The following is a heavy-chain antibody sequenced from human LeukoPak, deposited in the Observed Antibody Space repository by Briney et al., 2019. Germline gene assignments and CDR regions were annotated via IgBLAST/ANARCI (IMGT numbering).Heavy chain of an antibody. CDR2: IYYSGST. J-gene: IGHJ6*02. Sequence: SQTLSLTCTVSGGSISSGGYYWSWIRQHPGKGLEWIGYIYYSGSTYYNPSLKSRVTISVDTSKNQFSLKLSSVTAADTAVYYCASRIYDYGDPSSLYYYYGMDVWGQGTTVTVSS. D-gene: IGHD4-17*01. CDR1: GGSISSGGYY. V-gene: IGHV4-31*03. CDR3: ASRIYDYGDPSSLYYYYGMDV.